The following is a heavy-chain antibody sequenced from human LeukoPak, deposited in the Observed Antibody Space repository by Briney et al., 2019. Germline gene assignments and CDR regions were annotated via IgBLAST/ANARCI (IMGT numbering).Heavy chain of an antibody. CDR1: GFTVRSND. CDR2: IYSGGST. D-gene: IGHD3-16*01. CDR3: ARERGRPYGMDV. V-gene: IGHV3-53*01. J-gene: IGHJ6*02. Sequence: GGSLRLSCAVAGFTVRSNDMSWVRQAPGKGLEWVSVIYSGGSTNYADSVKGRFTISRDNSKNTLYLQMNSLRAEDTAVYYCARERGRPYGMDVWGQGTTVTVSS.